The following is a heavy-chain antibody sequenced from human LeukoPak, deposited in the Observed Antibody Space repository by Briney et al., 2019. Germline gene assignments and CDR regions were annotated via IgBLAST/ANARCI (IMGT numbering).Heavy chain of an antibody. D-gene: IGHD6-13*01. CDR1: GFTFSSYA. Sequence: GGSLRLSCAASGFTFSSYAMSWVRQAPGKGLEWVSVIYSGGSTYYADSVKGRFTISRDNSKNTMYQQMNSLRAEDTAVYYCAKAGGSSWYDAWGQGILVTVSS. J-gene: IGHJ5*02. V-gene: IGHV3-23*03. CDR2: IYSGGST. CDR3: AKAGGSSWYDA.